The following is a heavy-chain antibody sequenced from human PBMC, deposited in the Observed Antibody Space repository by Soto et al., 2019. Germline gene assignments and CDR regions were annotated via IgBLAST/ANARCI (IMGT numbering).Heavy chain of an antibody. CDR1: GDTFTSYY. D-gene: IGHD3-3*01. CDR2: INPHGGST. V-gene: IGHV1-46*01. CDR3: ARSSGGNFGIIIEGSNWFDP. J-gene: IGHJ5*02. Sequence: ASVKVSCEAPGDTFTSYYLNWVRQAPGQGLEWMGVINPHGGSTKYAQKFQGRITMTRDTSRSTVYMELSSLRSDDTAIYYCARSSGGNFGIIIEGSNWFDPWGQGTLVTVSS.